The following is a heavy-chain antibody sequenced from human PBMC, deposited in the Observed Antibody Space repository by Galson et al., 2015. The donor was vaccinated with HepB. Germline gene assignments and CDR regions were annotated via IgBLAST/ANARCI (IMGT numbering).Heavy chain of an antibody. CDR3: AKDLTVGTVAASSFDF. Sequence: SLRLSCAGSGFMFSNYAMTWVRQAPGKGLEGVSSISYGSGSTYYADSVKGRFTISRDNSKNTLYLQMNSLRAEDTAVYYCAKDLTVGTVAASSFDFWGQGTVVTVSS. CDR1: GFMFSNYA. CDR2: ISYGSGST. V-gene: IGHV3-23*01. J-gene: IGHJ4*02. D-gene: IGHD6-19*01.